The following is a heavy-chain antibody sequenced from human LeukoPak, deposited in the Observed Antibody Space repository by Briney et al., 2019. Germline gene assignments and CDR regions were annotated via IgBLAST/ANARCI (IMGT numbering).Heavy chain of an antibody. CDR1: GGSISSYY. J-gene: IGHJ2*01. D-gene: IGHD5-12*01. Sequence: PSETLSLTCTVSGGSISSYYWGWIRQPPGKGLEWLGYIYYSGSTNYNPSLKSRVTISVDTSKNQFSLKLSSVTAADTAVYYCARSPGYSGSPFDLWGRGTLVTVSS. CDR2: IYYSGST. CDR3: ARSPGYSGSPFDL. V-gene: IGHV4-59*08.